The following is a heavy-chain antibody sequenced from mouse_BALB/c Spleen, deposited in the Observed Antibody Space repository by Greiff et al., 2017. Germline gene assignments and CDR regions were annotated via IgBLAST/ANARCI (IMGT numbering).Heavy chain of an antibody. J-gene: IGHJ3*01. Sequence: EVNVVESGGGLVKPGGSLKLSCAASGFTFSSYAMSWVRQSPEKRLEWVAEISSGGSYTYYPDTVTGRFTISRDNAKNTLYLEMSSLRSEDTAMYYCARGWDGGAYWGQGTLVTVSA. CDR3: ARGWDGGAY. D-gene: IGHD4-1*01. V-gene: IGHV5-9-4*01. CDR2: ISSGGSYT. CDR1: GFTFSSYA.